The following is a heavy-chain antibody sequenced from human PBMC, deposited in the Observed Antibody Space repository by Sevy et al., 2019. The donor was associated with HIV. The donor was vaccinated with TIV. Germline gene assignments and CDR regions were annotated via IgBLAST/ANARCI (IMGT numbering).Heavy chain of an antibody. J-gene: IGHJ4*02. D-gene: IGHD6-13*01. CDR3: AREPKGIAAAGTPSSY. CDR2: IKQDGSEK. V-gene: IGHV3-7*01. Sequence: LSLTCAASGFTFSSYWMSWVRQAPGKGLEWVANIKQDGSEKYYVDSVKGRFTISRDNAKNSLYLQMNSLRAEDTAVYYCAREPKGIAAAGTPSSYWGQGTLVTVSS. CDR1: GFTFSSYW.